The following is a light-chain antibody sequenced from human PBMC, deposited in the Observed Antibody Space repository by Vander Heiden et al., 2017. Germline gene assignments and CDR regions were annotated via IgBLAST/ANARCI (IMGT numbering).Light chain of an antibody. Sequence: SYVLTHPPSVSVAPGKTGRITCGGNKIGNKSVTWYQQKPGQAPVLVIYYDSGRPSGIPERFSGSNSGNTATLTISRVEAGDEADYYCQVWDSSSDHWVFGGGTKLTVL. CDR3: QVWDSSSDHWV. V-gene: IGLV3-21*04. CDR1: KIGNKS. J-gene: IGLJ3*02. CDR2: YDS.